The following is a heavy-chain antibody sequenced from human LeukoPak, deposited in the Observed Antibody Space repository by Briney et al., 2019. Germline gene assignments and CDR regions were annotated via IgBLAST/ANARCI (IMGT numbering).Heavy chain of an antibody. CDR3: ARYGSGYYNFDY. CDR2: IYYSGST. Sequence: SETLSLTCTVSGGSVSRYYWSWIRQPPAQGLEWIGYIYYSGSTNYNPSLKSRVTMSVDTSKNQLSLKLRSVTAADTAVYYCARYGSGYYNFDYWGQGTLVTVSS. J-gene: IGHJ4*02. CDR1: GGSVSRYY. V-gene: IGHV4-59*02. D-gene: IGHD3-3*01.